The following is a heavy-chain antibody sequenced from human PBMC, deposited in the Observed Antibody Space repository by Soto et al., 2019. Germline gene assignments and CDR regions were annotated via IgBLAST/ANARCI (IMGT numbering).Heavy chain of an antibody. CDR3: ARGGDYYFES. CDR2: IYPSGTT. J-gene: IGHJ4*02. Sequence: QLQLQESGSGLVKPSQTLSLTCAVSGGSVSSGGFSWSWIRQPTGRGLEGIGYIYPSGTTYYSPSLKNRVTISLDRSKNHFSLKLTSVTAADTAVYFCARGGDYYFESWGQGTLVTVSS. D-gene: IGHD2-21*01. CDR1: GGSVSSGGFS. V-gene: IGHV4-30-2*01.